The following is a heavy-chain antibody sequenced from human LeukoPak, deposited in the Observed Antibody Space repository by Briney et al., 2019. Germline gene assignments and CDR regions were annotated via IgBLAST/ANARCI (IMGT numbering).Heavy chain of an antibody. Sequence: SETLSLTCTVSGGSISSYYWSWIRQPPGKGLEWIGEINHSGSTNYIPSLKSRVTISVDTSKNQFSLKLSSVTAADTAVYYCARDHYYDILTGYYAFDIWGQGTMVTVSS. CDR1: GGSISSYY. V-gene: IGHV4-34*01. D-gene: IGHD3-9*01. CDR3: ARDHYYDILTGYYAFDI. J-gene: IGHJ3*02. CDR2: INHSGST.